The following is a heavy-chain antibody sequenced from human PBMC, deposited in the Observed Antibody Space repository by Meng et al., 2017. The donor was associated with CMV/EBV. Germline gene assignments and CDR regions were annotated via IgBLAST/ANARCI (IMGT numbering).Heavy chain of an antibody. Sequence: ASVKVSCKASGYTFTGYYMHWVRQAPGQGLEWMGWINPNSGGTNYAQKFQGRVTMTRDTSISTAYMELSSLSSDDTAVYYCARDLITLVRGAVSNAFDVWGQGTVVTVSS. CDR1: GYTFTGYY. V-gene: IGHV1-2*02. CDR3: ARDLITLVRGAVSNAFDV. J-gene: IGHJ3*01. CDR2: INPNSGGT. D-gene: IGHD3-10*01.